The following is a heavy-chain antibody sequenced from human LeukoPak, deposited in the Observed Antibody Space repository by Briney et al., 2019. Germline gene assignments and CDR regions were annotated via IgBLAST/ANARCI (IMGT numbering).Heavy chain of an antibody. Sequence: SETLSLTCTVSGGSISNFYWSWIRQSPGERLKWMGYIYSSGSTNYNPSLKSRVTISVDTSKNQFSLKLSFVTAADTAMYYCARGFASSWYYFDYWGQGTLVTVSS. CDR2: IYSSGST. CDR1: GGSISNFY. CDR3: ARGFASSWYYFDY. V-gene: IGHV4-59*01. J-gene: IGHJ4*02. D-gene: IGHD6-13*01.